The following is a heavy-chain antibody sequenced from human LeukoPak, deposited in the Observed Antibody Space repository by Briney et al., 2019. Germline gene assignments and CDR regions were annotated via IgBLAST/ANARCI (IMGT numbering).Heavy chain of an antibody. J-gene: IGHJ4*02. CDR2: IRYDGSNK. Sequence: PGGSLRLSCAASGFTFSSYGMHWVRQAPGKGLEWVAFIRYDGSNKYYADSVKGRFTISRDNSKNTLYLQMNSLRAEDTAVYYCAKAELRWFGELPPALVDYWGQGTLVTVSS. D-gene: IGHD3-10*01. CDR1: GFTFSSYG. V-gene: IGHV3-30*02. CDR3: AKAELRWFGELPPALVDY.